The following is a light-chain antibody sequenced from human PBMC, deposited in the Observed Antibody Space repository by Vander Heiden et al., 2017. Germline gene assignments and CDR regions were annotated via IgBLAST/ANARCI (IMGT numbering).Light chain of an antibody. CDR3: QQYGSSLPWT. J-gene: IGKJ5*01. V-gene: IGKV3-20*01. CDR2: GAS. Sequence: EIVLTQSPGSLSMSPGERASLSIRARQSVSSSYLSWYQQKPRQAPRLLIYGASSSATGIPDRFSGSGSGTDVTLTISRREPEDVAVYYCQQYGSSLPWTFGQGTRLEIK. CDR1: QSVSSSY.